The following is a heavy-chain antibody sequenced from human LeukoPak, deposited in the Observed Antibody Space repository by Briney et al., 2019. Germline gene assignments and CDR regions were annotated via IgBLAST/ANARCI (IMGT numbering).Heavy chain of an antibody. CDR1: GFTFSSYA. CDR3: ARHGDFWSGYYSGGMDV. CDR2: ISGSGGST. J-gene: IGHJ6*02. Sequence: GGSLRLSCAASGFTFSSYAMSWVRQAPGKGLEWVSAISGSGGSTYYADSVKGRFTISRDNAKNSLYLQMNSLRAEDTAVYYCARHGDFWSGYYSGGMDVWGQGTTVTVSS. D-gene: IGHD3-3*01. V-gene: IGHV3-23*01.